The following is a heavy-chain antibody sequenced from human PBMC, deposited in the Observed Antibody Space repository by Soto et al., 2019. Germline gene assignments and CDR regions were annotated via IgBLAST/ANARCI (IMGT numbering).Heavy chain of an antibody. CDR3: ARALAGPNDYGDYGIDY. CDR1: GGSVSSSSYY. D-gene: IGHD4-17*01. Sequence: SETLSLTCTVSGGSVSSSSYYWGWVRQPPGKGLEWIGSVYYSGSTYYNPSLESRVTISVDKSKNQFSLKLSSVTAADTAVYYCARALAGPNDYGDYGIDYWGQGTLVTVSS. CDR2: VYYSGST. V-gene: IGHV4-39*01. J-gene: IGHJ4*02.